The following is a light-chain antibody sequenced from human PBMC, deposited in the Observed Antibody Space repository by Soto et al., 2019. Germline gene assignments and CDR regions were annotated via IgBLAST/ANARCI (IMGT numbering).Light chain of an antibody. CDR1: SSDVGGYNF. J-gene: IGLJ3*02. V-gene: IGLV2-8*01. Sequence: QSVLTQPPSASGSPGQSVTISCTGTSSDVGGYNFVSWYQQHPGKAPQLMIYEVSQRPSGVSDRFSGSKSGNTASLTVSGLQAEDEADYYCSSYAGRNNLVFGGGTKLTVL. CDR2: EVS. CDR3: SSYAGRNNLV.